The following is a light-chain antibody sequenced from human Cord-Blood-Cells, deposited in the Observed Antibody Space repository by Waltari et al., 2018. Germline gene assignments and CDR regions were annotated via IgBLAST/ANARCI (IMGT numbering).Light chain of an antibody. CDR3: QSYDSSLSGSV. CDR2: GNS. J-gene: IGLJ3*02. CDR1: SSNIGAGYA. V-gene: IGLV1-40*01. Sequence: QSVLTHPPSVSGAPGPRVTIPCPGTSSNIGAGYAVHWYQQLPGTAPKLLIYGNSNRPSGVPDRFSGSKSGTSASLAITGLQAEDEADYYCQSYDSSLSGSVFGGGTKLTVL.